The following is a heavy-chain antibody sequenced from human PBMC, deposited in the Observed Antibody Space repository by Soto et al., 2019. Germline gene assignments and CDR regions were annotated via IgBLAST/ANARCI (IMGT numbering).Heavy chain of an antibody. V-gene: IGHV3-48*02. D-gene: IGHD2-21*02. CDR3: ARGRVGTAYFDY. J-gene: IGHJ4*02. CDR1: GFTFTSNS. CDR2: ITSSSSTI. Sequence: GSLRLSCAASGFTFTSNSMNRVRQAPGKGLEWISYITSSSSTIYYADSVKGRFTISRDNAKNSLYLQMNSLRDDDTAVYYCARGRVGTAYFDYWGQGALVTVSS.